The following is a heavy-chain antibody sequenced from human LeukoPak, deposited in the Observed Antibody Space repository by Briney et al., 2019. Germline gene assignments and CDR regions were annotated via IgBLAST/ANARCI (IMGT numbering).Heavy chain of an antibody. V-gene: IGHV4-39*07. CDR2: IYYSGST. Sequence: SETLSLTCTVSGDSISSSSYYWGWIRQPPGKGLEWIGSIYYSGSTYYNPSLKSRVTMSVDTSKNQFSLKLSSVTAADTAVYYCARDGGYYGSGSYYNYWGQGTLVTVSS. CDR1: GDSISSSSYY. J-gene: IGHJ4*02. D-gene: IGHD3-10*01. CDR3: ARDGGYYGSGSYYNY.